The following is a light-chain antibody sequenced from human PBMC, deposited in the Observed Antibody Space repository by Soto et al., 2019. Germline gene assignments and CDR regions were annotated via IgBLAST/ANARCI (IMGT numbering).Light chain of an antibody. V-gene: IGLV1-40*01. CDR2: GNY. CDR1: SSNIGAGYD. CDR3: QSYDSSLSGVV. J-gene: IGLJ2*01. Sequence: QSVLTQPPSVSGAPGQRVTISCTGSSSNIGAGYDVHWYQQLPGTAPKLLIFGNYNRPSGVPDRFSGSKSGTSASLAITGLQAEDEADYYCQSYDSSLSGVVFGGGTKVTVL.